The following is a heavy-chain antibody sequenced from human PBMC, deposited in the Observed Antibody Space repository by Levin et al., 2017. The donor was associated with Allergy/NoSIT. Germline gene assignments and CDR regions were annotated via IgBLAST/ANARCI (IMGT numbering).Heavy chain of an antibody. CDR3: ATGWGDGYNLYYYGMDV. Sequence: PGGSLRLSCAASGFTFSSYSMNWVRQAPGKGLEWVSSISSSSSYIYYADSVKGRFTISRDNAKNSLYLQMNSLRAEDTAVYYCATGWGDGYNLYYYGMDVWGQGTTVTVSS. D-gene: IGHD5-24*01. CDR2: ISSSSSYI. V-gene: IGHV3-21*01. J-gene: IGHJ6*02. CDR1: GFTFSSYS.